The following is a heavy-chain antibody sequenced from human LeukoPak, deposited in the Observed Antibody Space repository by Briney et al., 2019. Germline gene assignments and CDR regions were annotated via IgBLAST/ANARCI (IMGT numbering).Heavy chain of an antibody. CDR3: AREGSVNYFDY. V-gene: IGHV3-9*01. D-gene: IGHD3-10*01. J-gene: IGHJ4*02. CDR1: GFTFDDYA. CDR2: IRWNSGSI. Sequence: GGSLRLSCAASGFTFDDYAMHWVRQAPGKGLEWVSGIRWNSGSIGYADSVKGRFTISRDNAKNSLYLQMNSLRAEDTAVYYCAREGSVNYFDYWGQGTLVTVSS.